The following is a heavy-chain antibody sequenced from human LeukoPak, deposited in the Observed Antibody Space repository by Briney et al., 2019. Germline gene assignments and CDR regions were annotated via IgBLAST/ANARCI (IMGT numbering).Heavy chain of an antibody. D-gene: IGHD6-6*01. V-gene: IGHV3-7*01. CDR1: GFTFSTYW. J-gene: IGHJ5*02. CDR2: IKEDGSEQ. CDR3: ARDDVSIPARPGWFDP. Sequence: HPGGSLRLSCAASGFTFSTYWMSWARQAPGKGLEWVANIKEDGSEQYYVDSVKGRFTISRDNAKSSLYLQMHSLRVEDTAVYYCARDDVSIPARPGWFDPWGQGTLVTVSS.